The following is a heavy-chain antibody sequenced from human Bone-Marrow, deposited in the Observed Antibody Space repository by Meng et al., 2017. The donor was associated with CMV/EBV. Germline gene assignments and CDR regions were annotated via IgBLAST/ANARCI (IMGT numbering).Heavy chain of an antibody. CDR2: IYPGDSDT. Sequence: GESLKISCTGSGYSFTSYWIGWVRQMPGKGLEWMGIIYPGDSDTRYSPSFQGQVTISADKSISTAYLQWSSLKASDTAMYYCARLDGNYVWGSYRYPYYFDYWGQGTLVTVSS. CDR3: ARLDGNYVWGSYRYPYYFDY. J-gene: IGHJ4*02. D-gene: IGHD3-16*02. CDR1: GYSFTSYW. V-gene: IGHV5-51*01.